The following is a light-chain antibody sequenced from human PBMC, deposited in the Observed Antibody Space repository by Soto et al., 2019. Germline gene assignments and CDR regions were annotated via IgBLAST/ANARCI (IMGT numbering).Light chain of an antibody. Sequence: QSALTQPASVSGSPGQSITISCTGTNNDVGSYNLVSWYQQLPGKAPKLMIYEGSKRPSGVSNRFSGSKSGNTASLTISGLQAEDEADYYCASYTRTTTLVFGGGTKLTVL. CDR3: ASYTRTTTLV. CDR1: NNDVGSYNL. CDR2: EGS. J-gene: IGLJ2*01. V-gene: IGLV2-14*02.